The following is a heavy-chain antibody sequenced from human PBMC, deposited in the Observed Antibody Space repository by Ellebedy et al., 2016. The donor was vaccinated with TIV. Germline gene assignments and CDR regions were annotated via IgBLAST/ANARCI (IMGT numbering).Heavy chain of an antibody. CDR3: VRGRIGVAEFGH. V-gene: IGHV4-59*10. D-gene: IGHD6-19*01. J-gene: IGHJ4*02. CDR1: GGSIIDYH. Sequence: SETLSLXXAVSGGSIIDYHWSWIRQPAERRLEWIGRVYTSESTGVSTSYNPSVKSRISMSLDTSKNQLSLELTSMTAADTAVYYCVRGRIGVAEFGHWGQGILVTVS. CDR2: VYTSEST.